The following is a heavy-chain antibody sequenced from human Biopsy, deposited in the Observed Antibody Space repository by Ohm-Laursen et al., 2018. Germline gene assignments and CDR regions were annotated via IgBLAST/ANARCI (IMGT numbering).Heavy chain of an antibody. CDR3: ARDFFDSSGYFYYYNGVDL. V-gene: IGHV1-18*01. J-gene: IGHJ6*02. D-gene: IGHD3-22*01. CDR1: GFIFTSYG. Sequence: ASVKVSGKASGFIFTSYGLSWVRQAPGQGLEWMGWISSSNDNTNYAQKFQGRVTMTADTSTSTAYMELRSLRSDDTAVYYCARDFFDSSGYFYYYNGVDLWGQGTTVTVSS. CDR2: ISSSNDNT.